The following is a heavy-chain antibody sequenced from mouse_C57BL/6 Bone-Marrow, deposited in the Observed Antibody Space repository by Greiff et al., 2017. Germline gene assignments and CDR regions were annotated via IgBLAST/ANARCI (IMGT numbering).Heavy chain of an antibody. CDR3: ARNPFNWESYAMDY. D-gene: IGHD4-1*01. J-gene: IGHJ4*01. Sequence: QVTLKVSGPGILQSSQTLSLTCSFSGFSLSTSGMGVSWIRQPSGKGLEWLAHIYWDDDKRYNPSLKSRLTISTDTSRNQVFLKITSVDTAVTATYYCARNPFNWESYAMDYWGQGTSVTVSS. V-gene: IGHV8-12*01. CDR1: GFSLSTSGMG. CDR2: IYWDDDK.